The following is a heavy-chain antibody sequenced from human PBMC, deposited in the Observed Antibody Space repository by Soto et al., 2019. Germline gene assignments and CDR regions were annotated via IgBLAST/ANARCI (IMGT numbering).Heavy chain of an antibody. V-gene: IGHV3-33*01. J-gene: IGHJ6*02. Sequence: GGSLRLSCAASGFTLSSYGMHWVRQAASQGLEWVAVIWYDGSNKYHADSVKGRFTISRDNSKNTLYLQMNSLRAEDTAVYYCARDLPQLVLAWYYYYGMDVWGQGTRVTVSS. CDR3: ARDLPQLVLAWYYYYGMDV. D-gene: IGHD6-13*01. CDR1: GFTLSSYG. CDR2: IWYDGSNK.